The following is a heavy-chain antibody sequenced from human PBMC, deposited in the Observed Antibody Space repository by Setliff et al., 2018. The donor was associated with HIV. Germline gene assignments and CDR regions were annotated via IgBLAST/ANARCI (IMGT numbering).Heavy chain of an antibody. CDR2: IYYSGST. Sequence: LSLTCTVSGGSISSGGYYWSWIRQHPGKGLEWIGYIYYSGSTNYNPSLKSRVTISVDTSKNQFSLKLSSVTAADTAVYYCARDASGWQTFDYWGQGTLVTVSS. V-gene: IGHV4-61*08. D-gene: IGHD6-19*01. CDR3: ARDASGWQTFDY. J-gene: IGHJ4*02. CDR1: GGSISSGGYY.